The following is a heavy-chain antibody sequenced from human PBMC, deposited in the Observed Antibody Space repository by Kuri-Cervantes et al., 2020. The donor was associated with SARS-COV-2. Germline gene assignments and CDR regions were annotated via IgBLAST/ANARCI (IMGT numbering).Heavy chain of an antibody. D-gene: IGHD3-22*01. CDR1: GFTFGDYA. V-gene: IGHV3-49*04. J-gene: IGHJ4*02. Sequence: GESLKISCTASGFTFGDYAMSWVRQAPGKGLEWVGFIRSKAYGGTTEYAASVKGRFTISRDDSKSIAYLQMNSLKTEDTAVYYCARQKFHYYDSSGYQGATDYWGQGTLVTVSS. CDR3: ARQKFHYYDSSGYQGATDY. CDR2: IRSKAYGGTT.